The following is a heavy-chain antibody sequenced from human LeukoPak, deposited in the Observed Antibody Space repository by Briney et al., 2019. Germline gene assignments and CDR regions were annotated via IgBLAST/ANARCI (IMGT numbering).Heavy chain of an antibody. J-gene: IGHJ4*02. D-gene: IGHD6-19*01. CDR2: IYSGGST. Sequence: GGSLRLSCAASGFTVSSNYMSWVRQAPGRGLEWVSVIYSGGSTYYADSVKGRFTISRDNSKNTLYLQMNSLRAEDTAVYYCARDGYSSGWYYFDYWGQGTLVTVSS. CDR1: GFTVSSNY. CDR3: ARDGYSSGWYYFDY. V-gene: IGHV3-53*01.